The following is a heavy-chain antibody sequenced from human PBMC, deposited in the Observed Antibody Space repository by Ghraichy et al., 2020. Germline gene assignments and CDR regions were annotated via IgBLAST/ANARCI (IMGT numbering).Heavy chain of an antibody. CDR3: AKGVLRYFDWFGDVFDI. CDR2: INWKGGSI. Sequence: SLNISCAAPRFKFDDYAMHWVRQPPGKGLEWVSGINWKGGSIGYADSVKGRFTISRDNAKNSLHLQMNSLRVEDTALYYCAKGVLRYFDWFGDVFDIRGQGTMVTVSS. CDR1: RFKFDDYA. D-gene: IGHD3-9*01. J-gene: IGHJ3*02. V-gene: IGHV3-9*01.